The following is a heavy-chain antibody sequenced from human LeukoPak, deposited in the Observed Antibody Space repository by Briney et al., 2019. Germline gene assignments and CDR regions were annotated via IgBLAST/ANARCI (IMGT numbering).Heavy chain of an antibody. Sequence: GGSLRLSCAASGFTFSSYGMSWVRQAPGKGLEWVSTISGSGGRTYYADSVEGRFTISRDKSENTMYLQMNSLRAEDTAVYYCAKSATAAGHSYDAFDFWGQGTMVTVSS. D-gene: IGHD6-13*01. CDR3: AKSATAAGHSYDAFDF. CDR2: ISGSGGRT. V-gene: IGHV3-23*01. CDR1: GFTFSSYG. J-gene: IGHJ3*01.